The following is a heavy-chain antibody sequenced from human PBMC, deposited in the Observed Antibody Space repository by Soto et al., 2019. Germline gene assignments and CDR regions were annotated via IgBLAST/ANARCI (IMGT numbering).Heavy chain of an antibody. Sequence: ASVKVSCKASGNTFTRYDINLVRQATVQVLELMVWISPKRLNTCNAQKFQGRVTMTVNGSISALDMEVRGLRSDYAVVYYYAXNYYGSGSPPFCYHGMDVWGQGTTVTVSS. CDR2: ISPKRLNT. CDR3: AXNYYGSGSPPFCYHGMDV. CDR1: GNTFTRYD. D-gene: IGHD3-10*01. J-gene: IGHJ6*02. V-gene: IGHV1-8*01.